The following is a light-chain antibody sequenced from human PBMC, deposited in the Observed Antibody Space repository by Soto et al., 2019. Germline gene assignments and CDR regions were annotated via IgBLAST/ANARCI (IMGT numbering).Light chain of an antibody. CDR2: EVD. Sequence: QSALTQPASVSGSPGQSITISCTGTNNDIGTFDYVSWFQQHPGKAPKRVIYEVDNRPSGVSSRFSGSKSGNTASLTISGLQAEDEAEYYCSSDSSVSPLGVFGGGTQLTVL. CDR3: SSDSSVSPLGV. CDR1: NNDIGTFDY. J-gene: IGLJ3*02. V-gene: IGLV2-14*03.